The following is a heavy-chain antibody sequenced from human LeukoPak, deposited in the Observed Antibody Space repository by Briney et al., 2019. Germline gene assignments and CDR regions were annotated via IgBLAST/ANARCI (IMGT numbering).Heavy chain of an antibody. D-gene: IGHD2-2*01. CDR3: AKGVPYCSTTSCHFDY. CDR2: ISGSGGIT. J-gene: IGHJ4*02. V-gene: IGHV3-23*01. Sequence: PGGSLRLSCAASGFTFSSYAMSWVRQAPGKGLEWVSAISGSGGITYYADSVKGRFTISRDNSKNTLYLQLNSLRAEDTDVYYCAKGVPYCSTTSCHFDYWGQGTLVTVSS. CDR1: GFTFSSYA.